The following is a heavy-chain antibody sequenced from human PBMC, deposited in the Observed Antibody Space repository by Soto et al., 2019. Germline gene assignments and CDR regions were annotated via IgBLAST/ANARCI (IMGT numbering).Heavy chain of an antibody. CDR3: AKDRGALRWSEEHYYFDY. V-gene: IGHV3-30*18. Sequence: GGSLRLSCAASGFTFSSYGMHWVRQAPGKGLEWVAVILYDGSKKYYADSMKGRFTISRENSKNTLYLQMNSLRDEDTALYYCAKDRGALRWSEEHYYFDYWGRGSLVTVSS. CDR2: ILYDGSKK. D-gene: IGHD4-17*01. J-gene: IGHJ4*02. CDR1: GFTFSSYG.